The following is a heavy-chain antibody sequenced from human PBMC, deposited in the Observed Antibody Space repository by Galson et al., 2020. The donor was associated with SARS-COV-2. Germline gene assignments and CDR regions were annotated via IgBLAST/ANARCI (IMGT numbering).Heavy chain of an antibody. Sequence: ASETLSLTCTVSGGSISSYYWSWIRQPAGKGLEWIGRIYTSGSTNYNPSLKSRVTMSVDTSKNQFSLKLSSVTAADPAVYYWARDYLPGASSSWTGFDYWGQGTLVTVSS. D-gene: IGHD6-13*01. J-gene: IGHJ4*02. CDR2: IYTSGST. CDR1: GGSISSYY. CDR3: ARDYLPGASSSWTGFDY. V-gene: IGHV4-4*07.